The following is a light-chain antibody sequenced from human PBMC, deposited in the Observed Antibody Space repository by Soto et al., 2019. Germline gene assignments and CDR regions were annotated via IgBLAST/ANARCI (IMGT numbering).Light chain of an antibody. Sequence: DIQMTQSPSSLSASVGDRVTITCRASQGISNYLAWYQQKPGKVPKLLIDAASTLQSGVPSRFSSSGSRTEFTLTISSQQPDDYGNYYCQQNYDFRTFGQGTKVDIK. CDR1: QGISNY. V-gene: IGKV1-27*01. CDR2: AAS. CDR3: QQNYDFRT. J-gene: IGKJ1*01.